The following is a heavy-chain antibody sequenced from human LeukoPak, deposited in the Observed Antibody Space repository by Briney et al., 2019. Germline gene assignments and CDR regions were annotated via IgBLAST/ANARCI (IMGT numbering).Heavy chain of an antibody. V-gene: IGHV3-64*01. J-gene: IGHJ4*02. CDR3: ARGNDSSGYYYFFDY. D-gene: IGHD3-22*01. Sequence: GGSLRLSCAASGFTFSRHARHWVRQAPGKGLEYVSAISTNGGSTYYASSVKGRFTISRDNSKNTLYLQMVNLRPEDMAVYYCARGNDSSGYYYFFDYWGQGTLVTVSS. CDR1: GFTFSRHA. CDR2: ISTNGGST.